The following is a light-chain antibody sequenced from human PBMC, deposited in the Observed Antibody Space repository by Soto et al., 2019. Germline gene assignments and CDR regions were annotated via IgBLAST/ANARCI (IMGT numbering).Light chain of an antibody. V-gene: IGKV3-20*01. CDR1: QSVNSRY. Sequence: EIVLTQSPGTLSLSPGERATLSCRASQSVNSRYLAWYQQKPGQAPSRLIYGASSRATGIPDRFSGSGSGTDFTLTINRLEPEDFAVYYCQQYGSSLWTIGQGTKVEIK. J-gene: IGKJ1*01. CDR3: QQYGSSLWT. CDR2: GAS.